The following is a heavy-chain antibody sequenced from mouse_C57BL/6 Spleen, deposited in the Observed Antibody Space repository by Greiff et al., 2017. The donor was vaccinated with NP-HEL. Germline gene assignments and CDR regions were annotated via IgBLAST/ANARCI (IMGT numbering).Heavy chain of an antibody. V-gene: IGHV1-50*01. J-gene: IGHJ2*01. CDR1: GYTFTSYW. Sequence: QVQLQQPGAELVKPGASVKLSCKASGYTFTSYWMQWVKQRPGQGLEWIGEIDPSDSYTNYNQKFKGKATLTVDTSSSTAYMQLSSLTSEDSAVYYCAEGVYGNYLDYWGQGTTLTVSS. D-gene: IGHD2-1*01. CDR2: IDPSDSYT. CDR3: AEGVYGNYLDY.